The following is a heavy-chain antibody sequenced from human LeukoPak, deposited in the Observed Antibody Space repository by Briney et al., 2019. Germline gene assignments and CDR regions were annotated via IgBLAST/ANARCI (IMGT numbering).Heavy chain of an antibody. CDR2: INPNSGGT. V-gene: IGHV1-2*02. CDR3: ARDLVAVAAIDY. D-gene: IGHD6-19*01. CDR1: GYTFTGYC. Sequence: ASVKVSCKAAGYTFTGYCMHWVRQAPGQGLEWMGWINPNSGGTNYAQKFQGRVTMTRDTSISTAYMELSRLRSDDTAVYYCARDLVAVAAIDYWGQGTLVTVSS. J-gene: IGHJ4*02.